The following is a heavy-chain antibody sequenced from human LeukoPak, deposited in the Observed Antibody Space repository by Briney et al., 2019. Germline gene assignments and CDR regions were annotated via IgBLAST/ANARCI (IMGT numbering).Heavy chain of an antibody. CDR1: GFTFSHHG. CDR2: IRNDGSNH. D-gene: IGHD1-1*01. Sequence: GGSLRLSCAASGFTFSHHGMHWVRQAPGKGLEWVAFIRNDGSNHYYADSVKGRFTISRDNSKNNVYLQMYNLRVEDTSIYYCVRDYNWGFGYSGQGTVVTVSS. J-gene: IGHJ4*01. V-gene: IGHV3-30*02. CDR3: VRDYNWGFGY.